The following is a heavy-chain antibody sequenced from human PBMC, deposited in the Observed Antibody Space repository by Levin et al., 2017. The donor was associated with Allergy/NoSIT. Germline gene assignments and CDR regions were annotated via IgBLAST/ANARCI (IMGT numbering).Heavy chain of an antibody. Sequence: ASVKVSCKASGGTFSSYAISWVRQAPGQGLEWMGGIIPIFGTANYAQKFQGRVTITADESTSTAYMELSSLRSEDTAVYYCARVLSIAARRGGDAFDIWGQGTMVTVSS. CDR1: GGTFSSYA. J-gene: IGHJ3*02. D-gene: IGHD6-6*01. CDR3: ARVLSIAARRGGDAFDI. V-gene: IGHV1-69*13. CDR2: IIPIFGTA.